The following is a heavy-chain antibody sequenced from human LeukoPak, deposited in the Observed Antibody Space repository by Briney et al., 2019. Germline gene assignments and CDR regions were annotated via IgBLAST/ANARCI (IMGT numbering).Heavy chain of an antibody. V-gene: IGHV3-21*01. CDR3: ARDSERWLQITPPDY. CDR2: ISSSSSYI. D-gene: IGHD5-24*01. J-gene: IGHJ4*02. Sequence: PGGSLRLSCAASGFTFSSYSMNWVPQAPGKGLEWGLSISSSSSYIYYAYSFRARFNIYRENAKNSLYLQMNSLRAEDTAVYYCARDSERWLQITPPDYWGQGTLVTVSS. CDR1: GFTFSSYS.